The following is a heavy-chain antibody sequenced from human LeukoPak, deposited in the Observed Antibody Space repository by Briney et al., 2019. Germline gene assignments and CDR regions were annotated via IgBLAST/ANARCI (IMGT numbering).Heavy chain of an antibody. J-gene: IGHJ4*02. CDR2: IRYDGSNK. V-gene: IGHV3-30*02. CDR1: GFTFSSYG. CDR3: ATERSSGYYFDY. D-gene: IGHD3-22*01. Sequence: QPGGSLRLSCAASGFTFSSYGMHWVRQAPGKGLEWVAFIRYDGSNKYYADSVKGRFTISRDNSKNTLYLQMNSLRAEDTAVYYCATERSSGYYFDYWGQGTLVTVSS.